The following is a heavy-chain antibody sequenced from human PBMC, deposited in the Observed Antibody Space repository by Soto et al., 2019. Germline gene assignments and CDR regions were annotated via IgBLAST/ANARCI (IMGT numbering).Heavy chain of an antibody. CDR1: GFNFSDYG. J-gene: IGHJ3*02. CDR2: ISYVGSSK. V-gene: IGHV3-30*18. CDR3: AKEGWTGIHVFDI. Sequence: QGQLVESGGGVVQPGKSLRVSCAASGFNFSDYGMHWVRQAPGKGLEWVAVISYVGSSKYNGDSVKGLLTISRDNSKNTLYLHMNSLRVEDTAVYHCAKEGWTGIHVFDIWGPGTVVTVSS. D-gene: IGHD2-15*01.